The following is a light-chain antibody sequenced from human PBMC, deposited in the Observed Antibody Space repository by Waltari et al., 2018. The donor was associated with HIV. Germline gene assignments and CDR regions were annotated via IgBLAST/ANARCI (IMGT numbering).Light chain of an antibody. CDR1: SSDVGGYTY. Sequence: QSALTQPASVSGSPGQSITISCTGTSSDVGGYTYFSWYQQHPGKAPKLMIYEVSNRPSGVSNRFSGSKSGNTASLTISGLQAEDEADYYCCSCPRSGIRYVFGTGTKVTVL. J-gene: IGLJ1*01. CDR3: CSCPRSGIRYV. CDR2: EVS. V-gene: IGLV2-14*01.